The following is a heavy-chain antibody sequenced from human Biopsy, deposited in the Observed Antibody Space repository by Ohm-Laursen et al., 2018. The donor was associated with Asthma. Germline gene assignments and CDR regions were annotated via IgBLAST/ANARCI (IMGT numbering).Heavy chain of an antibody. J-gene: IGHJ5*02. CDR2: INPNDGAT. CDR1: AYTFIGYH. CDR3: ARVQKSPGDRWFDP. Sequence: EASVKVSCKVSAYTFIGYHLHWVRQAPGEGLEWMGRINPNDGATIYAQKFQGRVTMTRDTSISTAYMELSRLTSDDTAVYYCARVQKSPGDRWFDPWGQGTLVTVSS. D-gene: IGHD7-27*01. V-gene: IGHV1-2*06.